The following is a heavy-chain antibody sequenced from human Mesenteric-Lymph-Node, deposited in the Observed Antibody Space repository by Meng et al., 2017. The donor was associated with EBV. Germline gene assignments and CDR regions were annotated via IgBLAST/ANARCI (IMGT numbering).Heavy chain of an antibody. CDR3: ARSEGGYEAD. D-gene: IGHD5-12*01. CDR1: GFTFTKYY. V-gene: IGHV1-46*01. J-gene: IGHJ4*02. Sequence: LVQSGAEVKKPGASVKVSCRASGFTFTKYYMHWVRQAPGQGLEWMGIINPSGTTTSYAQKFQDRVTMTRDSSTSTVYVELSSLTSEDTAVYYCARSEGGYEADWGQGTLVTVSS. CDR2: INPSGTTT.